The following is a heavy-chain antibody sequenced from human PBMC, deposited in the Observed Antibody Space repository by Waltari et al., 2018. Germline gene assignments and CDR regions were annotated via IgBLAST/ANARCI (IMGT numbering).Heavy chain of an antibody. CDR3: ARVKGGSGSYPFDY. CDR2: IYYSGST. Sequence: QVQLQESGPGLVKPSETLSLTCTVSGGSISSYYRSWIRQPPGKGLEWIGYIYYSGSTNYNPSLKSRVTISVDTSKNQFSLKLSSVTAADTAVYYCARVKGGSGSYPFDYWGQGTLVTVSS. D-gene: IGHD1-26*01. V-gene: IGHV4-59*01. CDR1: GGSISSYY. J-gene: IGHJ4*02.